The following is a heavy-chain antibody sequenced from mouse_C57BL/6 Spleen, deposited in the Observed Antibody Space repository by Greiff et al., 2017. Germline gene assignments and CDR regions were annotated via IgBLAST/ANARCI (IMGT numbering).Heavy chain of an antibody. CDR2: IDPETGGT. D-gene: IGHD2-5*01. J-gene: IGHJ1*03. Sequence: VQLQQSGAELVRPGASVTLSCKASGYTFTDYEMHWVKQTPVHGLEWIGAIDPETGGTAYNQKFKGKAILTADTSSSTAYMELRSLTSEDSAVYYCTKSYYSNFYWYFDVWGTGTTVTVSS. CDR3: TKSYYSNFYWYFDV. V-gene: IGHV1-15*01. CDR1: GYTFTDYE.